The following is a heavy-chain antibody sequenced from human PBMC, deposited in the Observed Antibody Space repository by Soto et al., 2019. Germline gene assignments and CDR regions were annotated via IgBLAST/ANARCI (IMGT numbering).Heavy chain of an antibody. CDR2: IIPILGIA. CDR1: GGTFSSYT. D-gene: IGHD2-2*01. Sequence: ASVKVSCKASGGTFSSYTISWVRQAPGQGLEWMGRIIPILGIANYAQKFQGRVTITADKSTSTAYMELSSLRSEDTAVYYCAIGEDLGQGTSDYWGQGTLVTVSS. CDR3: AIGEDLGQGTSDY. V-gene: IGHV1-69*02. J-gene: IGHJ4*02.